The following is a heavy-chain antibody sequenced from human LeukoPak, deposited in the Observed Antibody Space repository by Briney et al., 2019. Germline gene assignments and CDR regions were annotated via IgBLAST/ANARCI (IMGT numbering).Heavy chain of an antibody. J-gene: IGHJ6*02. Sequence: PSETLSLTCAVYGGSFSGYYWSWIRQPPGKGLEWIGEINHSGSINYNPSLKSRVTISVDTSKNQFSLKLSSVTAADTAVYYCARAKPSHYDFWSGYLRGDYGMDVWGQGTTVTVSS. CDR2: INHSGSI. CDR3: ARAKPSHYDFWSGYLRGDYGMDV. CDR1: GGSFSGYY. D-gene: IGHD3-3*01. V-gene: IGHV4-34*01.